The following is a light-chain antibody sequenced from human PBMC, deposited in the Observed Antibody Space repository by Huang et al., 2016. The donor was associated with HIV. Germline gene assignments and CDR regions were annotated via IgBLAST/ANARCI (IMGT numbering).Light chain of an antibody. CDR2: GAS. Sequence: EIVMTQSPATLSVSPGERATLSCRASQSVSSNVAWYQQKPGQAPRRLIYGASTRATGIPARVSGSGSGTEFTLTISSLQSEDFAVYYCQQYNNWPRTFGQGTKVEIK. CDR3: QQYNNWPRT. V-gene: IGKV3-15*01. CDR1: QSVSSN. J-gene: IGKJ1*01.